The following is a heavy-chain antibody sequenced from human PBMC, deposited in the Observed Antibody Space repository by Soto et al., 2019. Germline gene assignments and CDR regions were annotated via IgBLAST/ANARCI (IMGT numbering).Heavy chain of an antibody. D-gene: IGHD1-26*01. J-gene: IGHJ5*02. V-gene: IGHV1-18*01. CDR2: VSGKNGNT. CDR3: ARDWWELYGYNWFDP. Sequence: QVHLVQSGGEVKKPGASVKVSCKASGYIVTRYGVSWVRQAPGQGFEWMGWVSGKNGNTNYAQKFQDRVTMTTDTSTTTAYLELRSLTSDDTAVYFCARDWWELYGYNWFDPWGQGTLVTVSS. CDR1: GYIVTRYG.